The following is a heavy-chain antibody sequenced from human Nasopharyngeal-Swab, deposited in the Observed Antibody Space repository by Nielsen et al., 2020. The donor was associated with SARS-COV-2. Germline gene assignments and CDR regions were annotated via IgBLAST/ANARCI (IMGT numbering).Heavy chain of an antibody. J-gene: IGHJ6*02. V-gene: IGHV3-21*01. CDR2: ISSSSSYI. D-gene: IGHD4-17*01. Sequence: GESLKISCAASGFTFSRYTMNWVRQAPGRGLEWVSSISSSSSYIYYADSLKGRFTISRDNAKNSLYLQMSSLRAEDTAVYYCVRSSYGDYSYYYVMDVWGQGTTVPVS. CDR1: GFTFSRYT. CDR3: VRSSYGDYSYYYVMDV.